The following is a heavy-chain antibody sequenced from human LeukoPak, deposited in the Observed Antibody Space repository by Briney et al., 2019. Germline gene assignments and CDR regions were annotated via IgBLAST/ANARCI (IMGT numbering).Heavy chain of an antibody. CDR1: GFNLNSYA. CDR3: AKEYTPSSPLGELDS. CDR2: IRHDEANS. D-gene: IGHD6-6*01. J-gene: IGHJ4*02. Sequence: GGSLRLSCAVSGFNLNSYAMHWVRQAPGKGLEWVAVIRHDEANSFYSDSVQGRFTISRDTSKKLLYLQMNSLRVEDTAVYYCAKEYTPSSPLGELDSWGQGTLVTVSS. V-gene: IGHV3-30*02.